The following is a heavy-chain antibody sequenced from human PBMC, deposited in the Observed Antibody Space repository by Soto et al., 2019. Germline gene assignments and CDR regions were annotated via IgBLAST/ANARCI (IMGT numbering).Heavy chain of an antibody. CDR1: GFTFSSYW. J-gene: IGHJ6*02. CDR2: INSDGSST. V-gene: IGHV3-74*01. CDR3: ARVRATWGVVSGMDV. D-gene: IGHD5-12*01. Sequence: GGSLRLSCVASGFTFSSYWMHWVRQAPGKGLVWVSRINSDGSSTSYADSVKGRFTISRDNAKNTLYLQMNSLRAEDTAVYYCARVRATWGVVSGMDVWGQGTTVTVSS.